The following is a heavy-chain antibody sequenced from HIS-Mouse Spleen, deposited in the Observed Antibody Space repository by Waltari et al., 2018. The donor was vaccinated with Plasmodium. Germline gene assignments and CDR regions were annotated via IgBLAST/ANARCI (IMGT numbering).Heavy chain of an antibody. V-gene: IGHV3-11*01. Sequence: QVQLVESGGGLVKPGGSLGLSCAAPGFTFSDSYLSWIRQAPGKGLEWVSYISSSGSTIYYADSVKGRFTISRDNAKNSLYLQMNSLRAEDTAVYYCARDLLVGTYYYYGMDVWGQGTTVTVSS. CDR3: ARDLLVGTYYYYGMDV. CDR1: GFTFSDSY. J-gene: IGHJ6*02. D-gene: IGHD2-2*01. CDR2: ISSSGSTI.